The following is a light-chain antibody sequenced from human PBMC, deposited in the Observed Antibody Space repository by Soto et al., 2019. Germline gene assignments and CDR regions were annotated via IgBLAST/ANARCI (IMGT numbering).Light chain of an antibody. Sequence: DIQMTQSPSTLSASVGDRVTITCRASQSISSWLVWYQQKPGKAPKLLLYKASSLESGVPSRFSGSGSGTEFTLTISSLQPDDFATYYCQQYNSYSRTFGQGTKVEIK. J-gene: IGKJ2*01. CDR2: KAS. V-gene: IGKV1-5*03. CDR1: QSISSW. CDR3: QQYNSYSRT.